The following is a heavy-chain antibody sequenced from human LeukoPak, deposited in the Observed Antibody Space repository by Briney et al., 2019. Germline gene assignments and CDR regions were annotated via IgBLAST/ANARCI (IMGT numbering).Heavy chain of an antibody. CDR3: AGGDRNGWYFDY. CDR2: INWNGGST. V-gene: IGHV3-20*04. J-gene: IGHJ4*02. D-gene: IGHD6-19*01. CDR1: GFRFDDHG. Sequence: GGSLRLSCAASGFRFDDHGMSWVRQAPGKGLEWVSGINWNGGSTGYADSVKGRFTTSRDNAKNSLYLQMNSLRAEDTALYYCAGGDRNGWYFDYWGQGILVTVSS.